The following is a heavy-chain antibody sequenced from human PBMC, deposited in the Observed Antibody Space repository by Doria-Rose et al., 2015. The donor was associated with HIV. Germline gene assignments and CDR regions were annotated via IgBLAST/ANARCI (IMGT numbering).Heavy chain of an antibody. V-gene: IGHV4-39*07. CDR1: GGSISGSSYY. D-gene: IGHD2-21*02. J-gene: IGHJ4*02. Sequence: VQLQESGPGLVKPSETLSLNCSVSGGSISGSSYYWGWIRQPPGKGLEWIASMFYSGRTYYNSSLKSRVTIAVDSSKNQLSLRLASVTAADSAVYYCVRGPVVTAINWGRGALVTVSA. CDR3: VRGPVVTAIN. CDR2: MFYSGRT.